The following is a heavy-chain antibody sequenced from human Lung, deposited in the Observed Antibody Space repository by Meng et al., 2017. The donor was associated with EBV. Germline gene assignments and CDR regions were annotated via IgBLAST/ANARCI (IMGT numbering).Heavy chain of an antibody. J-gene: IGHJ5*02. V-gene: IGHV4-39*01. Sequence: QVEESGPGLVKPSGALSLTCSVSGGSISTSGYYWGWIRQPPGKGLEWIGSIGHSGITYYTPSLKSRVTVSIDTSKSQFSLKLTSVTAADTAVYYCVRSSGWVRTGFDPWGQGTLITVSS. CDR1: GGSISTSGYY. CDR2: IGHSGIT. CDR3: VRSSGWVRTGFDP. D-gene: IGHD6-19*01.